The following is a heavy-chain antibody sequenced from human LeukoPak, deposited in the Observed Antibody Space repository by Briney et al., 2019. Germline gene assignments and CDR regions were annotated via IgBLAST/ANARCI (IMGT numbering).Heavy chain of an antibody. Sequence: GGSLRLSCAASGFTVSSKYMSWVRQAPGKGLEWVSAISGSGGSTYYADSVKGRFTISRDNSKNTLYLQMNSLRAEDTAVYYCAKELCGGDCYSGPQYFQHWGQGTLVTVSS. CDR3: AKELCGGDCYSGPQYFQH. J-gene: IGHJ1*01. V-gene: IGHV3-23*01. CDR1: GFTVSSKY. CDR2: ISGSGGST. D-gene: IGHD2-21*02.